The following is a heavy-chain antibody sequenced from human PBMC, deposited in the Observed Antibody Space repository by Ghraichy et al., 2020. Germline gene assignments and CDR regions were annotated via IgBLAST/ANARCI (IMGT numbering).Heavy chain of an antibody. CDR2: ISPNGGYT. CDR1: GFTFSSYS. Sequence: GGSLRLSCAASGFTFSSYSMTWVRQVPGKGLEWVSGISPNGGYTYYADSVKGRFTISRDNSKNTLYLQMNNLRAEDTAVYYCAKSDSLYSSSSENYYYYVVDAWGQRTTVMVSS. CDR3: AKSDSLYSSSSENYYYYVVDA. D-gene: IGHD6-6*01. V-gene: IGHV3-23*01. J-gene: IGHJ6*01.